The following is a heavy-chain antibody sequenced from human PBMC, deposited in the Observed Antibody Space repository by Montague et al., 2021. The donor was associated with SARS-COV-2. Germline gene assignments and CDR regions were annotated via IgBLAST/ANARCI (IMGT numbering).Heavy chain of an antibody. CDR2: ISGSGGST. CDR1: GFTFSSYA. J-gene: IGHJ6*02. CDR3: AKVGSSWYHGYYYGMDV. V-gene: IGHV3-23*01. D-gene: IGHD6-13*01. Sequence: SRRLSCAASGFTFSSYAMSWVRQAPGKGLEWVSAISGSGGSTYYADSVKGWFTISRDNSKNTLHLQMNSLRAEDTAVYYCAKVGSSWYHGYYYGMDVWGQGTTVTVSS.